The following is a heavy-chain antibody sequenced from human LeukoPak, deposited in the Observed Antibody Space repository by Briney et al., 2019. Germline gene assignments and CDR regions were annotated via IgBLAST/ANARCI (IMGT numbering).Heavy chain of an antibody. CDR1: GGTFSSYA. CDR3: ARVPRSYSSSWYFNWFDP. D-gene: IGHD6-13*01. CDR2: IIPIFGTA. V-gene: IGHV1-69*13. Sequence: SVKVSCKASGGTFSSYAISWVRQAPGQGLEWMGGIIPIFGTANYAQKFQGRVTITADESTSTAYMELSSLRSEDTAVHYCARVPRSYSSSWYFNWFDPWGQGTLVTVSS. J-gene: IGHJ5*02.